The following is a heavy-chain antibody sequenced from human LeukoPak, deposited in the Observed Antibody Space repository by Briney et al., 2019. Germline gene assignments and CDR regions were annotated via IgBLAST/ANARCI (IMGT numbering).Heavy chain of an antibody. CDR3: AKDAFAGNGLYDALDH. V-gene: IGHV3-23*01. CDR1: GFTFNIFA. D-gene: IGHD2-8*01. J-gene: IGHJ3*01. CDR2: IGGGDT. Sequence: GGSLRLSCVTSGFTFNIFAMSWARQSPGQGLEWVSTIGGGDTYYADSVKGRFSISRDDLKNTVFLQMNSLRAEDTAIYYCAKDAFAGNGLYDALDHWGQGAMVTVS.